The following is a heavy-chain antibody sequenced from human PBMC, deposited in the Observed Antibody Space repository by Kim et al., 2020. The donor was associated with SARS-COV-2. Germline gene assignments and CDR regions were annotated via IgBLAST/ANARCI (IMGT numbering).Heavy chain of an antibody. Sequence: GGSLRLSCAASGFTFSSYAMHWVRQAPGKGLEWVAVISYDGSNKYYADSVKGRFTISRDNSKNTLYLQMNSLRAEDTAVYYCARGFYGGKMSFDYWGQGTLVTVSS. D-gene: IGHD4-17*01. CDR2: ISYDGSNK. CDR3: ARGFYGGKMSFDY. J-gene: IGHJ4*02. CDR1: GFTFSSYA. V-gene: IGHV3-30*04.